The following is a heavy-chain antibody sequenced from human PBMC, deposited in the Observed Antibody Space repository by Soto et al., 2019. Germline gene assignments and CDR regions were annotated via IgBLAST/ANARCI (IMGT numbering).Heavy chain of an antibody. CDR1: GHTFTSYY. CDR2: INLSAGST. Sequence: ASVKVSCKASGHTFTSYYMHWVRQAPGQGLEWIGIINLSAGSTSYAQKFQGRVTITRDTSTSTVYMDMSSLRSEDTAVYYCASRDPDTLPTYSYSMDVWGEGTTVTVSS. V-gene: IGHV1-46*01. D-gene: IGHD3-9*01. J-gene: IGHJ6*04. CDR3: ASRDPDTLPTYSYSMDV.